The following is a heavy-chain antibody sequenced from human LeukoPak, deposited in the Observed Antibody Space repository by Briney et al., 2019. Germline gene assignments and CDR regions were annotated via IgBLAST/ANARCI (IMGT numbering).Heavy chain of an antibody. V-gene: IGHV4-30-2*01. CDR1: GGSISSGGYY. D-gene: IGHD6-13*01. Sequence: SETLSPTCTVSGGSISSGGYYWSWIRQPPGTGLEWIGYTYHSGSTYYNPSLKSRVTISVDRSKNQFSLKLSSVTAADTAVYYCARVRQLANLDYWGQGTLVTVSS. CDR3: ARVRQLANLDY. CDR2: TYHSGST. J-gene: IGHJ4*02.